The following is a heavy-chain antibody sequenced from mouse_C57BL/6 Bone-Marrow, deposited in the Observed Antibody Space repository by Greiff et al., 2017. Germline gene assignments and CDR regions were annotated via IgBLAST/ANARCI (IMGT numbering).Heavy chain of an antibody. CDR3: ARYYYGSSRWYFDV. CDR1: GFTFSSYA. Sequence: DVKLVESGGGLVKPGGSLKLSCAASGFTFSSYAMSWVRQTPEKRLEWVATISDGGSYTYYPDNVKGRFTLSRDNAENHLYLQMSHLKSEDTAMYYGARYYYGSSRWYFDVWGTGTTVTVSS. D-gene: IGHD1-1*01. V-gene: IGHV5-4*03. J-gene: IGHJ1*03. CDR2: ISDGGSYT.